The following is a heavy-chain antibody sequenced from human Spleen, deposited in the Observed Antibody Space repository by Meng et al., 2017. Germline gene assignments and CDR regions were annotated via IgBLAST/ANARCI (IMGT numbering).Heavy chain of an antibody. CDR1: GGSISTRGYY. V-gene: IGHV4-39*01. CDR3: VESKGLGWTGFDP. D-gene: IGHD3/OR15-3a*01. CDR2: NGPNGIT. Sequence: QPQLQESGPGLVKPSEALSLTCSVSGGSISTRGYYWGRIRPPPGKGLEWIGRNGPNGITYLPPSPKKPVTVTIDTAQSPFSPKLTFVAGAGTAWYFCVESKGLGWTGFDPWGQGTLVTVSS. J-gene: IGHJ5*02.